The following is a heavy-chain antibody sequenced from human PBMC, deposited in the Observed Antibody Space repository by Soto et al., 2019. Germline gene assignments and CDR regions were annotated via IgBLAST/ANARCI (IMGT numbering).Heavy chain of an antibody. Sequence: SVEVSCKASGGTFSSYAISWVRQAPGQGLEWMGGIIPIFGTANYAQKFQGRVTITADKSTSTAYMELSSLRSEDTAVYYCASRFRSGYNFAYAFDIWGQGTMVTVS. V-gene: IGHV1-69*06. J-gene: IGHJ3*02. CDR1: GGTFSSYA. D-gene: IGHD3-22*01. CDR2: IIPIFGTA. CDR3: ASRFRSGYNFAYAFDI.